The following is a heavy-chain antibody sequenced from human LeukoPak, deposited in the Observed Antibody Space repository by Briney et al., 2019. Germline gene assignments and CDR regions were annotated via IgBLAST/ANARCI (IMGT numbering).Heavy chain of an antibody. CDR2: ITRSGNTI. Sequence: PGGSLRLSCAASGFTFSSYEMNWGRQSPGKGLEWISYITRSGNTIYYADSVKGRFTISRDNAKNSLYLQMNSLRAEDTAVYYCAREETGDYFDYWGQGTLVTVSS. CDR1: GFTFSSYE. D-gene: IGHD1-1*01. CDR3: AREETGDYFDY. V-gene: IGHV3-48*03. J-gene: IGHJ4*02.